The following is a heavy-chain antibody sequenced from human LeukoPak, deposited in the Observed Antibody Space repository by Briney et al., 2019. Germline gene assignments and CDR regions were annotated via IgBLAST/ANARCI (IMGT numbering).Heavy chain of an antibody. Sequence: PGGSLRLSCTASGFTFSTYAMSWVRQAPGEGLEWVSGISGSGGSTYYTDSVKGRFTISRDNSKNTLHLQMSGLRAEDTALYYCVKDRCDRTTCPEVWGQGTLVTVSS. V-gene: IGHV3-23*01. CDR2: ISGSGGST. J-gene: IGHJ4*02. CDR1: GFTFSTYA. CDR3: VKDRCDRTTCPEV. D-gene: IGHD2-2*01.